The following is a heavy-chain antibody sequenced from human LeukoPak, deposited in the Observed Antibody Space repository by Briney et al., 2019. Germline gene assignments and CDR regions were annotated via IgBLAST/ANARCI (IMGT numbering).Heavy chain of an antibody. CDR3: ARVSIAAAGSNWFDP. J-gene: IGHJ5*02. V-gene: IGHV3-7*01. CDR2: IKQDGSEK. CDR1: GFTFSSYW. D-gene: IGHD6-13*01. Sequence: RGSLRLSCAASGFTFSSYWMSWVRQAPGKGLEWVANIKQDGSEKYYVDSVKGRFTISRDNAKNSLYLQMNSLRAEDTAVYYCARVSIAAAGSNWFDPWGQGTLVTVSS.